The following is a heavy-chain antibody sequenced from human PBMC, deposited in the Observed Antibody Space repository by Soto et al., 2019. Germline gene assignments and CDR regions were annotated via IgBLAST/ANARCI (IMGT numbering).Heavy chain of an antibody. D-gene: IGHD1-26*01. Sequence: QVQLVQSGAEVKKPGASVKVSCKASGYTFTNYAMPWVRQAPGQRLEWMGWINAGNGNTKYAQKFQGRVTITMDTSASTAYMELSSLRSEDTAVYYCARGGSLYGYFDLWGRGTLVTVSS. CDR2: INAGNGNT. CDR3: ARGGSLYGYFDL. CDR1: GYTFTNYA. J-gene: IGHJ2*01. V-gene: IGHV1-3*01.